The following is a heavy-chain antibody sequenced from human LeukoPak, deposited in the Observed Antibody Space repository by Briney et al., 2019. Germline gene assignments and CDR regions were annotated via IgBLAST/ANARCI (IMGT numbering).Heavy chain of an antibody. D-gene: IGHD1-26*01. V-gene: IGHV3-7*01. CDR1: GFTFSRYW. Sequence: GGSLRLSCAASGFTFSRYWMSWVRQAPGKGLEWVANINQDGSEKYYVDSVKGRFTISRDNAKNSLYLEMNSLRAEDTAVYYCAKAVGELQDYWGQGTLVTVSS. CDR3: AKAVGELQDY. J-gene: IGHJ4*02. CDR2: INQDGSEK.